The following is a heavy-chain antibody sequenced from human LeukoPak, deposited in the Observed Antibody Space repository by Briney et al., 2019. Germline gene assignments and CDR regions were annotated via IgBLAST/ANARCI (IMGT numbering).Heavy chain of an antibody. D-gene: IGHD2-2*01. V-gene: IGHV1-69*13. CDR1: GGTFSSYA. J-gene: IGHJ5*02. CDR3: ARERRVVPAAMGWFDP. CDR2: IIPIFGTA. Sequence: GASVKVSCKASGGTFSSYAISWVRQAPGQGLEWMGGIIPIFGTANYAQKFQGRVTITADESTSTAYMELSSLRSEDTAVYYCARERRVVPAAMGWFDPWGQGTLVTVSS.